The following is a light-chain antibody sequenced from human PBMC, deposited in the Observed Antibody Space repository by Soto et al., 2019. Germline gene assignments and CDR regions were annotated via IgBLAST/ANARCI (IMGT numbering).Light chain of an antibody. V-gene: IGKV1-39*01. Sequence: DIQMSQSPSTLSASVGYRVTITCRASQSISSYLNWYQQKPGKAPKLLIYGASSLQSGVPSRFSGSGFGTDFTLTISTLQPEDFATYFCQQSYSNPLTFGQGTKVDIK. J-gene: IGKJ1*01. CDR1: QSISSY. CDR3: QQSYSNPLT. CDR2: GAS.